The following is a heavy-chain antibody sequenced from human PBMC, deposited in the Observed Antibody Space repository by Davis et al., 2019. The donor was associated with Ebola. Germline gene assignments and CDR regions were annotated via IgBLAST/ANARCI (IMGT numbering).Heavy chain of an antibody. CDR2: TRNKANSYST. V-gene: IGHV3-72*01. CDR3: ARVVPGSYRYFDY. J-gene: IGHJ4*02. D-gene: IGHD1-26*01. CDR1: GFMFSDHY. Sequence: GGSLRLSCAASGFMFSDHYMDWVRQAPGKGLEWVGRTRNKANSYSTEYAASVKGRFTIARDDSKSSLYLQMNSLRTEDTAVYYCARVVPGSYRYFDYWGQGTLVTVSS.